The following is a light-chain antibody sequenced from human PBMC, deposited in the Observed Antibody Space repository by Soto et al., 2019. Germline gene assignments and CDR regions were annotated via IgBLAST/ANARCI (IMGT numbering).Light chain of an antibody. CDR3: QQYGGSAAWT. J-gene: IGKJ1*01. Sequence: EIVLTQPPGPLSVSPGDRVTLSCRASQTVNNTYLAWYQQKPGQAPRLLIYGASTPATGTPARFSGSGSGTDFTLTVSRLEPEDFAVYYCQQYGGSAAWTFGPGTKVDMK. CDR1: QTVNNTY. V-gene: IGKV3-20*01. CDR2: GAS.